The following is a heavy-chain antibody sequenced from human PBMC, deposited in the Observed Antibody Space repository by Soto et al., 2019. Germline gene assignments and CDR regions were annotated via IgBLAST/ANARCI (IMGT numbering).Heavy chain of an antibody. CDR1: GGFISNYF. CDR3: AREGSGWYDSDY. CDR2: IYYSGST. Sequence: SATLSLTCTVSGGFISNYFWSWIRQPPGKGLEWIGYIYYSGSTNYNPSLKSRVTISVDTSKNQFSLKLNSVTAADTAVYYCAREGSGWYDSDYWGQGILVTVSS. J-gene: IGHJ4*02. D-gene: IGHD6-19*01. V-gene: IGHV4-59*01.